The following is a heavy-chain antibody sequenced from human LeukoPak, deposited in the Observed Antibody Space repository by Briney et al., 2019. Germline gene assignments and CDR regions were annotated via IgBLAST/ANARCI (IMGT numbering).Heavy chain of an antibody. CDR3: ARDAVAGFIDY. D-gene: IGHD6-19*01. J-gene: IGHJ4*02. CDR1: GYSISSGYY. Sequence: SETLSLTRTVSGYSISSGYYWGWIRQPPGKGLEWIGSIYHSGSTYYNPSLKSRVTISVDTSKNQFSLKLSSVTAADTAVYYCARDAVAGFIDYWGQGTLVTVSS. CDR2: IYHSGST. V-gene: IGHV4-38-2*02.